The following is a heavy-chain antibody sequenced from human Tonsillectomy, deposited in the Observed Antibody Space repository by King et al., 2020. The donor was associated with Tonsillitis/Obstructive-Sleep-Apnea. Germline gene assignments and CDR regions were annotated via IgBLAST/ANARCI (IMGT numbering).Heavy chain of an antibody. V-gene: IGHV4-34*01. J-gene: IGHJ3*01. CDR3: ARVPGSFDL. CDR2: ITEGGSP. CDR1: NGAFSDYH. Sequence: VQLQQWVAGVLKPSETLSLTWAVSNGAFSDYHWSWIGQSPGKGLEWMGEITEGGSPNYNPSRRSRATISLDTSTIQSSLRLSSVTAADTAVYYCARVPGSFDLWGPGTRVTVSS.